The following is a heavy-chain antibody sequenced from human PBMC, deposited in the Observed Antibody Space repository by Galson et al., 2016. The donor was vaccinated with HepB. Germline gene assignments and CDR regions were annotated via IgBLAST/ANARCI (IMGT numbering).Heavy chain of an antibody. CDR2: ISYDGSSK. CDR1: GFTFSSYG. J-gene: IGHJ3*02. Sequence: SLRLSCAASGFTFSSYGMHWVRQAPGKGLEWVAVISYDGSSKYYADSVKGRFTISRDNSKNTLYVQMNSLRAEDTAVYYCAKSVGIQLWLDHAFVIWGQGTMVTVSS. D-gene: IGHD5-18*01. CDR3: AKSVGIQLWLDHAFVI. V-gene: IGHV3-30*18.